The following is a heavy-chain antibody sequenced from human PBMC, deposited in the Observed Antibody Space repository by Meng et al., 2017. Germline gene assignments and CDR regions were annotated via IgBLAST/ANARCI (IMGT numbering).Heavy chain of an antibody. CDR1: EFTFSSFG. J-gene: IGHJ6*02. CDR2: IWYDGSNK. D-gene: IGHD3-3*01. V-gene: IGHV3-33*01. Sequence: GESLKISCAASEFTFSSFGMHWVRQAPGKGLEWVAVIWYDGSNKYYADSVKGRFTISRDNSKNTLYLQMNSLRAEDTAVYYCARERKDDFWSGYYSYYYYYGMDVWGQGTTVTVSS. CDR3: ARERKDDFWSGYYSYYYYYGMDV.